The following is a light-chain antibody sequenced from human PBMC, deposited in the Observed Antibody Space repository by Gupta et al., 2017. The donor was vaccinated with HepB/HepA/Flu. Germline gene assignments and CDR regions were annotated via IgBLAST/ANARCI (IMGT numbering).Light chain of an antibody. V-gene: IGLV1-51*01. J-gene: IGLJ3*02. CDR2: DNN. Sequence: QSVLTKPPSVSAAPEEQVTISCSGSNSNIGNDHLSWYQQLPGTAPKLLIYDNNKRPSGIPDRFSGSKSGTSDTLAINGLLAEDEAEYSCAAQDVNLEGWVFGTGTKVTVL. CDR3: AAQDVNLEGWV. CDR1: NSNIGNDH.